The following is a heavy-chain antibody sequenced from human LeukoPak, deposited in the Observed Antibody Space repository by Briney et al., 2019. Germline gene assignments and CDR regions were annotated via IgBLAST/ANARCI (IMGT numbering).Heavy chain of an antibody. CDR1: GGSISSYY. CDR2: IYYSGST. J-gene: IGHJ4*02. Sequence: SETLSLTCTVSGGSISSYYWSWIRQPPGKGLEWIGYIYYSGSTNYNPSLKSRVTISVDTSKNQFSLKLSSVTAADTAVYYCAGAVGYYGSGNFDYWGQGTLVTVSS. V-gene: IGHV4-59*01. D-gene: IGHD3-10*01. CDR3: AGAVGYYGSGNFDY.